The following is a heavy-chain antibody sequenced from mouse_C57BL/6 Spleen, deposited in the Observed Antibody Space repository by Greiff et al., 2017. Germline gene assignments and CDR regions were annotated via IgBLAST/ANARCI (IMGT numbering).Heavy chain of an antibody. D-gene: IGHD1-1*01. CDR3: ARENYGSPYYAMDY. CDR2: ISDGGSYT. CDR1: GFTFSSYA. J-gene: IGHJ4*01. V-gene: IGHV5-4*01. Sequence: EVHLVESGGGLVKPGGSLKLSCAASGFTFSSYAMSWVRQTPEKRLEWVATISDGGSYTYYPDNVKGRFTISRDNAKNNLYLQMSHLKSEDTAMYYCARENYGSPYYAMDYWGQGTSVTVSS.